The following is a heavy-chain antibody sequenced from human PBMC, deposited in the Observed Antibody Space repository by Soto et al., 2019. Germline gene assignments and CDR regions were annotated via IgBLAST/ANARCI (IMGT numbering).Heavy chain of an antibody. CDR3: TPGGSSRGWFDP. CDR1: GFTFSGSA. Sequence: GGSLRLSCAASGFTFSGSAMHWVRQASGKGLEWVGRIRSKANSYATVYAASVKGRFTISRDDSKNTAYLQMNSLKTEDTAVYYCTPGGSSRGWFDPWGQGTLVTVSS. V-gene: IGHV3-73*01. D-gene: IGHD6-6*01. CDR2: IRSKANSYAT. J-gene: IGHJ5*02.